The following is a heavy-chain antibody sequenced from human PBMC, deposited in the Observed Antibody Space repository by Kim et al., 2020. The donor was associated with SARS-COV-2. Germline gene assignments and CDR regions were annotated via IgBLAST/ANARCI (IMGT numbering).Heavy chain of an antibody. D-gene: IGHD3-10*01. J-gene: IGHJ4*02. Sequence: HQSRVTISTDTSKNPFALKLKAVTAADSAVYYCARRGVRGVLDYWGQGTLVTVSS. V-gene: IGHV4-59*03. CDR3: ARRGVRGVLDY.